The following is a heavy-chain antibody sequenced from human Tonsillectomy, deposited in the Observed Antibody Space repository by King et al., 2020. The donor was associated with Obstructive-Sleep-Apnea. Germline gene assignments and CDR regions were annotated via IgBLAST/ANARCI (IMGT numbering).Heavy chain of an antibody. D-gene: IGHD2-2*01. Sequence: VQLVESGGGLVKPGGSLRLSCAASGFTFSNAWMSWVRQAPGKGLEWVGRIKSKTDGGTTDYAAPVKGRFTISRDDSKNTLYLQMNSLKTKDTAVYYCTTGGIYCSSTSCYAGVDYWGQGTLVTVSS. J-gene: IGHJ4*02. V-gene: IGHV3-15*01. CDR3: TTGGIYCSSTSCYAGVDY. CDR2: IKSKTDGGTT. CDR1: GFTFSNAW.